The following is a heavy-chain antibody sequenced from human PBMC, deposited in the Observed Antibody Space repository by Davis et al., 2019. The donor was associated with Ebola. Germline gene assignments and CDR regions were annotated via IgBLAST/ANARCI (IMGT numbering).Heavy chain of an antibody. Sequence: SLKISCAASGFTFRTYGMNWVRQAPGKGLEWVPGIYWYSGDTGYADSVKGRFTISRDTAKNSLFLQMNNLRTEDTAFYFCTKDVLPGGADYWGQGTLVTVSS. CDR2: IYWYSGDT. CDR1: GFTFRTYG. CDR3: TKDVLPGGADY. D-gene: IGHD2-21*01. J-gene: IGHJ4*02. V-gene: IGHV3-9*01.